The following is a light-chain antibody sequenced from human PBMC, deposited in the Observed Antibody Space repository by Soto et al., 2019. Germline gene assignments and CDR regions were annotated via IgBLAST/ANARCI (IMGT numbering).Light chain of an antibody. V-gene: IGLV1-40*01. J-gene: IGLJ2*01. CDR3: QSYDSSLSGSKV. CDR1: SSNIGTGYD. CDR2: RNS. Sequence: QSVLTQPPSASGAPGQRVTISCTGGSSNIGTGYDVHWYQQLPGTAPKLLIYRNSNRPSGVPDRFSGSKSGTSASLAITGLVAEDEADDYCQSYDSSLSGSKVFGGGTKLTVL.